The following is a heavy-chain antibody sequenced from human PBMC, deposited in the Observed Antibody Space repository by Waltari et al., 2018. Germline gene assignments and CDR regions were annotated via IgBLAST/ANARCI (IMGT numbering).Heavy chain of an antibody. J-gene: IGHJ4*02. Sequence: QVQLVQSGAEVKKPGASVKVSCKASGYTFTSYYMHWVRQALGQGLEWMGLINPSGGSTSYAQKCQGKVTMTRDTSTSPGYLELSSLISEDTALYYCARVQLAVALFYFAYWGQGTLVTVSS. V-gene: IGHV1-46*01. CDR2: INPSGGST. CDR1: GYTFTSYY. CDR3: ARVQLAVALFYFAY. D-gene: IGHD6-19*01.